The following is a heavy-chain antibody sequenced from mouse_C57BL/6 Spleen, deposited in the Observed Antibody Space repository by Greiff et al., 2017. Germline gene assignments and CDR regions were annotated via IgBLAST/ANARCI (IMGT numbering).Heavy chain of an antibody. D-gene: IGHD4-1*01. CDR1: GYTFTDYE. CDR2: IDPETGGT. CDR3: TREDWDY. Sequence: VQLQQSGAELVRPGASVTLSCKASGYTFTDYEMHWVKQTPVHGLEWIGAIDPETGGTAYNQKFKGKAILTADKSSSTAYMALRSLTSEDSAVYYCTREDWDYWGQGTTLTVSS. J-gene: IGHJ2*01. V-gene: IGHV1-15*01.